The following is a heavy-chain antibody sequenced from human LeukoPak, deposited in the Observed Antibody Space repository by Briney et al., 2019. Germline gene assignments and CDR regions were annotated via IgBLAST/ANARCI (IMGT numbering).Heavy chain of an antibody. CDR2: ISDSGGTT. D-gene: IGHD2-2*01. J-gene: IGHJ5*02. CDR1: GFTFSSYA. V-gene: IGHV3-23*01. CDR3: AKLTRGYCSSTACPNWFDP. Sequence: GGSLRLSCAASGFTFSSYAMSWVRHAPGVGLEWVSAISDSGGTTYYADSVKGRFTISRDNSKNTLYLQMNSLRGEATAVYYCAKLTRGYCSSTACPNWFDPWGQGTLVTVSA.